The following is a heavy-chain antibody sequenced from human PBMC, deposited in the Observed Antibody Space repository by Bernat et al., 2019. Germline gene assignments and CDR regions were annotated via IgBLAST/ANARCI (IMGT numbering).Heavy chain of an antibody. J-gene: IGHJ4*02. CDR3: ARGSVREVLETHLDY. CDR1: GGSISSGGYY. V-gene: IGHV4-31*03. CDR2: IYYSGST. Sequence: QVQLQESGPGLVKPSQTLSLTCTVSGGSISSGGYYWSWIRQHPGKGLEWIGYIYYSGSTYYNPSLKSRVTISVDTSKNQFSLKLSSVTAADTAVYYCARGSVREVLETHLDYWGQGTLVTVSS. D-gene: IGHD3-10*01.